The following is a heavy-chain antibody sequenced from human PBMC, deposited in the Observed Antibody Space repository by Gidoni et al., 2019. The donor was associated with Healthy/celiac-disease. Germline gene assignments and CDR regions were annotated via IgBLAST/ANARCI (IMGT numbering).Heavy chain of an antibody. J-gene: IGHJ3*02. CDR3: AKDYDSSGYYSSGAFDI. Sequence: EVQLVESGGGLVQPGRSLSLSCAAPGVPFDDYSMHWVRQAPGKGLKWVSGISWNSGSIGYADSVKGRFTISRDNAKNSLYLQMNSLRAEDTALYYCAKDYDSSGYYSSGAFDIWGQGTMVTVSS. CDR1: GVPFDDYS. V-gene: IGHV3-9*01. CDR2: ISWNSGSI. D-gene: IGHD3-22*01.